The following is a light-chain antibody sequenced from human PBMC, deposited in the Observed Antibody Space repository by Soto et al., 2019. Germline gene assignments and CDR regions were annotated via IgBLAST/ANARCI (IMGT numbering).Light chain of an antibody. Sequence: DIPLTQSPSFLSASVGDRVTITCRASQGIGSYLAWYQQKPGKAPKFLIYAASTLRGGVPSRFSGSGSGTEFTLTISSLQPEDVATYYCQGLNDYPITFGQGTRLEIK. CDR2: AAS. J-gene: IGKJ5*01. CDR3: QGLNDYPIT. CDR1: QGIGSY. V-gene: IGKV1-9*01.